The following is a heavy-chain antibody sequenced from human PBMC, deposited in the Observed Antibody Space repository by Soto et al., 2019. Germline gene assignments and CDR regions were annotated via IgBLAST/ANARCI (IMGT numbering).Heavy chain of an antibody. CDR2: ISSSSSYI. V-gene: IGHV3-21*01. CDR3: ARDLSDCSSTSCYTEGYGMDV. Sequence: GESLKISCAASGFTFSSYSMNWVRQAPGKGLEWVSSISSSSSYIYYADSVKGRFTISRDNAKNSLYLQMNSLRAEDTAVYYCARDLSDCSSTSCYTEGYGMDVWGQGTTVTVSS. J-gene: IGHJ6*02. D-gene: IGHD2-2*02. CDR1: GFTFSSYS.